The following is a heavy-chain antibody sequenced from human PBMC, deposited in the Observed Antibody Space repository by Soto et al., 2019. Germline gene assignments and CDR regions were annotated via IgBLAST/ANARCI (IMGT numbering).Heavy chain of an antibody. CDR2: IGTLSDT. V-gene: IGHV3-13*01. Sequence: PGGSLRLCCAVSGFTFSTFDIHWVRQAPGKGLEWVSGIGTLSDTFYAASVQGRFTISRQNAKNSVYLQMNSLRAGDTAFYYCARGRSFSYDSTPPPMFDPWGQGTLVTVS. D-gene: IGHD3-10*01. CDR3: ARGRSFSYDSTPPPMFDP. J-gene: IGHJ5*02. CDR1: GFTFSTFD.